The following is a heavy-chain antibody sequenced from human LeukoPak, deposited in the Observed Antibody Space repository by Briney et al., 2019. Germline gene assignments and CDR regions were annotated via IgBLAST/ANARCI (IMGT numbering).Heavy chain of an antibody. V-gene: IGHV3-21*01. CDR1: GSTFGIFG. J-gene: IGHJ1*01. D-gene: IGHD2-2*02. Sequence: GGSRNPSFAALGSTFGIFGRIGFGRPPGGGRRGSPPIIISGGYIYYVDSVKGRFTISRDNAKNSLYLQMNSLRAEDTAVYYCARGEGYCSSTSCYNGYSQQWGQGTLVTVSS. CDR2: IIISGGYI. CDR3: ARGEGYCSSTSCYNGYSQQ.